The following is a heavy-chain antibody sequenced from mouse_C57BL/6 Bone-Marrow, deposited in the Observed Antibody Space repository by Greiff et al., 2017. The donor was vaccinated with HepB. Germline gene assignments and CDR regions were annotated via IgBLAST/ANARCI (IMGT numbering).Heavy chain of an antibody. Sequence: EVQLQQSGAELVKPGASVKLSCTASGFNIKDYYMHWVKQRTEQGLEWIGRIDPEDGETKYAPKFKGNATITADTSSNTAYLQLSSLTSDETAVCYCAADGYGYFGGWGTGTTVTVSS. D-gene: IGHD2-3*01. CDR1: GFNIKDYY. J-gene: IGHJ1*03. CDR3: AADGYGYFGG. CDR2: IDPEDGET. V-gene: IGHV14-2*01.